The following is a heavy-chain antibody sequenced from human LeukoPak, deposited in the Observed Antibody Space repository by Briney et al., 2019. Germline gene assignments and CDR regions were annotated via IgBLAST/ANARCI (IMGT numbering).Heavy chain of an antibody. V-gene: IGHV4-59*12. Sequence: SETLSLTCTVSGGSISSYYWSWIRQPPGKGLEWIGYIYYSGSTNYNPSLKSRVTISVDTSKNQFSLKLSSVTAADTAVYYCARDYGKDAFDIWGQGTMVTVSS. J-gene: IGHJ3*02. CDR2: IYYSGST. CDR1: GGSISSYY. D-gene: IGHD1-14*01. CDR3: ARDYGKDAFDI.